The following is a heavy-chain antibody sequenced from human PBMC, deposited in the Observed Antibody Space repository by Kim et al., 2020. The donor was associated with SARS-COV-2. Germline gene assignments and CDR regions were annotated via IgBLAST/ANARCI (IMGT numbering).Heavy chain of an antibody. CDR2: ISWNSGSI. D-gene: IGHD3-3*01. CDR1: GFTFGDYA. V-gene: IGHV3-9*01. CDR3: AKDPKVRFLEWPTENNWFDP. Sequence: GGSLRLSCAASGFTFGDYAMHWVRQAPGKGLEWVSGISWNSGSIGYADSVKGRFTISRDNAKNSLYLQMNSLRAEDTALYYCAKDPKVRFLEWPTENNWFDPWGQGTLVTVSS. J-gene: IGHJ5*02.